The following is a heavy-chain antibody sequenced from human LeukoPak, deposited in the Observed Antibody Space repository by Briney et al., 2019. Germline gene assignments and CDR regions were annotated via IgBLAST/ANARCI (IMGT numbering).Heavy chain of an antibody. V-gene: IGHV2-5*02. Sequence: SGPTLVNPTQTLTLTCTFSGFSLSTSGVGVGWIRQPPGKALEWLALIYWDDDKRYSPSLKRRLTITKDTSKNQVVLTMTKMDPVDTATYYCALRPRSSWYFDYWGQGTLVTVSS. J-gene: IGHJ4*02. CDR3: ALRPRSSWYFDY. CDR1: GFSLSTSGVG. D-gene: IGHD6-13*01. CDR2: IYWDDDK.